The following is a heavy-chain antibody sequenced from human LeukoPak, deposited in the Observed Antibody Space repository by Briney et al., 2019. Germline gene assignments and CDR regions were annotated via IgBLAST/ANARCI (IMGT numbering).Heavy chain of an antibody. CDR3: ARSVAGTSGGDY. CDR2: INPNSGGT. J-gene: IGHJ4*02. V-gene: IGHV1-2*02. D-gene: IGHD6-19*01. Sequence: ASVKVSCKASGYTTTNYGFSWVRQAPGQGLEWMGWINPNSGGTNYAQKFQGRVTMTRDTSISTAYMELSRLRSDDTAVYYCARSVAGTSGGDYWGQGTLVTVSS. CDR1: GYTTTNYG.